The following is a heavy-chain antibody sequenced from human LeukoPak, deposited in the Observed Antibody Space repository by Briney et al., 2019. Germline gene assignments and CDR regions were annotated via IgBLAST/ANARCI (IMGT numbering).Heavy chain of an antibody. Sequence: GGSLRLSCAASGFTFSSYGMHWVRQAPGKGLEWVAFIRYDGSNKYYADSVKGRFTIPRDNSKNTLYLQMNSLRAEDTAVYYCAKDLGVATITDYFDYWGQGTLVTVSS. D-gene: IGHD5-12*01. V-gene: IGHV3-30*02. CDR2: IRYDGSNK. CDR3: AKDLGVATITDYFDY. J-gene: IGHJ4*02. CDR1: GFTFSSYG.